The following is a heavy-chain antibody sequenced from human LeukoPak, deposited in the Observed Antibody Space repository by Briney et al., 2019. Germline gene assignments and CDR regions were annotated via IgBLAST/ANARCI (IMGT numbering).Heavy chain of an antibody. J-gene: IGHJ4*02. Sequence: GGSLRLSCAASGLTFSSYAMSWVRQAPGKGLEWVSAISGSAGSTYYADSVKGRFTISRDNSKNTLYLQMNSLRAEDTAVYYCATEVHGSGTLNLDYWGQGTLITVSS. D-gene: IGHD3-10*01. CDR1: GLTFSSYA. V-gene: IGHV3-23*01. CDR2: ISGSAGST. CDR3: ATEVHGSGTLNLDY.